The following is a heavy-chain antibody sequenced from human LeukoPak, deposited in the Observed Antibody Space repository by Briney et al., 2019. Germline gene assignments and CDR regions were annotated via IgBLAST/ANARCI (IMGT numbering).Heavy chain of an antibody. Sequence: SETLSLTCTVSGGSISSYYWSWIRQPPGKGLEWIGYIYYSGSTNYNPSLKSRVTISVDTSKNQFSLKPSSVTAADTAVYYCASGSIAAAGSGLDYWGQGTLVTVSS. V-gene: IGHV4-59*01. J-gene: IGHJ4*02. CDR2: IYYSGST. CDR3: ASGSIAAAGSGLDY. CDR1: GGSISSYY. D-gene: IGHD6-13*01.